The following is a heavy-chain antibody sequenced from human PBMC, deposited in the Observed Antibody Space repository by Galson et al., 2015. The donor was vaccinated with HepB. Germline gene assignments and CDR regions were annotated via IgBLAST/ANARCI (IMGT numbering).Heavy chain of an antibody. V-gene: IGHV3-30*04. CDR1: GFTFSSYA. D-gene: IGHD3-22*01. CDR3: AREQNYYDSSGYYYRPDQGFHYFDY. J-gene: IGHJ4*02. Sequence: SLRLSCAASGFTFSSYAMHWVRQAPGKGLEWVAVISYDGSNKYYADSVKGRFTISRDNSKNTLYLQMNSLRAEDTAVYYCAREQNYYDSSGYYYRPDQGFHYFDYWGQGTLVTVSS. CDR2: ISYDGSNK.